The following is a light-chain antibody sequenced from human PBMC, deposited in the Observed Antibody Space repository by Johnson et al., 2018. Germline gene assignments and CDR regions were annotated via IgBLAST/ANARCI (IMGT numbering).Light chain of an antibody. J-gene: IGLJ1*01. V-gene: IGLV1-51*02. CDR2: ENI. CDR3: GTWDSSLSAVNV. CDR1: SSNIGNNY. Sequence: QSVLTQPPSVSAAPGQKVTISCSGSSSNIGNNYVSWYQQLPGTAPKLLIYENIKRPSGIPDRFSGPKSGTSATLGIPGLHTGDEADYYCGTWDSSLSAVNVFGTGTKVTVL.